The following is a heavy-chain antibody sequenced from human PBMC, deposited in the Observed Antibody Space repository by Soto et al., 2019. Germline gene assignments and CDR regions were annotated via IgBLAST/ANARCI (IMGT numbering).Heavy chain of an antibody. V-gene: IGHV1-69*13. CDR1: GSTFTSYA. CDR2: IIPIFGTA. Sequence: SVKVFCKASGSTFTSYAIRWVRQAPGQGLEWMGGIIPIFGTANYAQKFQGRVTITADESTSTAYMELSSLRSEDTAVYYCARVIRGAYYNSPLDAWGQGTVVTVSS. CDR3: ARVIRGAYYNSPLDA. D-gene: IGHD3-10*01. J-gene: IGHJ5*02.